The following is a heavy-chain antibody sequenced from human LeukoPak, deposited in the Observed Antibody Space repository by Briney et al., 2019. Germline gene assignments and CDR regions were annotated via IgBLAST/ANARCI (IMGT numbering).Heavy chain of an antibody. V-gene: IGHV4-34*01. CDR1: GGSFSGYY. CDR2: INHSGST. D-gene: IGHD4-23*01. CDR3: ARGPPPPDYGGNSYYFDY. J-gene: IGHJ4*02. Sequence: SEPLSLTCAVYGGSFSGYYWSWIRQPPGKGLEWIGEINHSGSTNYNPSLKSRVTISVDTSKNQFSLKLSSVTAADTAVYYCARGPPPPDYGGNSYYFDYWGQGTLVTVSS.